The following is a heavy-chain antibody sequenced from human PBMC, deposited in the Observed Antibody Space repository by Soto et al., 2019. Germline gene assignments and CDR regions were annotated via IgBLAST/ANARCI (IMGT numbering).Heavy chain of an antibody. Sequence: AWAQSVSCAPSAFTVTSKYTEWFRQAPGEGLVLVCIICMGGVQYEAKFVRGRFTIARDSFNDVLFFQMNNLRAEDAAKYYWAREIPPDLWGQGTLVTVSS. J-gene: IGHJ5*02. CDR3: AREIPPDL. CDR1: AFTVTSKY. V-gene: IGHV3-53*01. CDR2: ICMGGVQ.